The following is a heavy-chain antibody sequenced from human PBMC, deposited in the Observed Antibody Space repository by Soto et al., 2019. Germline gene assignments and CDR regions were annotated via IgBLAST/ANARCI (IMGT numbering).Heavy chain of an antibody. D-gene: IGHD6-19*01. CDR3: ARARRYCSGTLDY. V-gene: IGHV3-30-3*01. CDR2: ISYDGSNK. Sequence: QVQLVESGGGVVQPGRSLRLSCAASGFTFSSYAMHWVRQAPGKGLEWVAVISYDGSNKYYADSVKGRFTISRDNSKNLQKLQMKSLGAEEKSGYYCARARRYCSGTLDYWGQGTLVTVSS. J-gene: IGHJ4*02. CDR1: GFTFSSYA.